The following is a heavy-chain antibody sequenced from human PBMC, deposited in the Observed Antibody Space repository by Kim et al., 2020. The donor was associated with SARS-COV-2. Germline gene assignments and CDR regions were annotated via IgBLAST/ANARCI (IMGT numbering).Heavy chain of an antibody. V-gene: IGHV1-3*01. J-gene: IGHJ4*02. Sequence: KFQGRVTITRDTSASTAYMELSSLRSEDTAVYYCARPPSKRDKNYFDYWGQGTLVTVSS. CDR3: ARPPSKRDKNYFDY.